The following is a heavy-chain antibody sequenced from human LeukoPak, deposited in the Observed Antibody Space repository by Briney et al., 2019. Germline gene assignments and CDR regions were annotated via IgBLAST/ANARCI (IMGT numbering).Heavy chain of an antibody. D-gene: IGHD6-13*01. V-gene: IGHV3-74*01. CDR1: GFTFKLYW. J-gene: IGHJ3*02. CDR2: INDDGSDT. Sequence: GGSLRLSCAASGFTFKLYWMHWVRQAPGKRPVGVSRINDDGSDTIYADSVRGRFSISRDNAKNSLYLQMNSLRPEDTALYYCAKDIEADTYSSPGFDIWGQGTMVTVSS. CDR3: AKDIEADTYSSPGFDI.